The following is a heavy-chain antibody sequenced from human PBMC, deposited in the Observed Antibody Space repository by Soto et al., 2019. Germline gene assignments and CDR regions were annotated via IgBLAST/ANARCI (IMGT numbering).Heavy chain of an antibody. CDR2: ISGSGGDT. CDR3: AKDLRGVAGNYYYYYGMDV. CDR1: GFTFSTYA. J-gene: IGHJ6*02. Sequence: GGSLRLSCAASGFTFSTYAMSWVRQAPGKGLEWVSVISGSGGDTYYADSVKGWFTIARDNSKNTLSLQMNSLRAEDTAVYYCAKDLRGVAGNYYYYYGMDVWGQGTTVTVS. V-gene: IGHV3-23*01. D-gene: IGHD6-19*01.